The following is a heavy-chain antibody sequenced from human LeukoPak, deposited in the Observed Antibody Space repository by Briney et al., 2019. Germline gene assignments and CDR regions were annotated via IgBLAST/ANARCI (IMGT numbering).Heavy chain of an antibody. Sequence: ASVKVSCKVSGYTLTELSMHWVRQAPGKGLEWMGGFDPEDGETIYAQKFQGRVTMTEDTPTDTAYMELSSLRSEDTAVYYRATDPAYDILTGYYPWGQGTLVTVSS. D-gene: IGHD3-9*01. CDR2: FDPEDGET. CDR1: GYTLTELS. V-gene: IGHV1-24*01. J-gene: IGHJ5*02. CDR3: ATDPAYDILTGYYP.